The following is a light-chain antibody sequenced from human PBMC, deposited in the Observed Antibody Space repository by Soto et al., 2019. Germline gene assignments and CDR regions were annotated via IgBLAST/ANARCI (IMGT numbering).Light chain of an antibody. CDR1: SGHSSYA. J-gene: IGLJ2*01. V-gene: IGLV4-69*02. CDR3: QTGGTGVV. CDR2: LNSDCSH. Sequence: QSVLTQSPSASASLGASVKLTCTLSSGHSSYAIAWHQQQPEKGPRYLMKLNSDCSHSKGDGIPDRFSGSSSGAERYLTISSLQSEDEADYYCQTGGTGVVFGGGTKLTVL.